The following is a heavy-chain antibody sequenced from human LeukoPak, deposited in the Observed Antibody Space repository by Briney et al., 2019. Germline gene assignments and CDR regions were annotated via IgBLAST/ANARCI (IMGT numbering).Heavy chain of an antibody. J-gene: IGHJ3*02. CDR2: INPNSGGT. V-gene: IGHV1-2*06. CDR1: GYTFTGYY. CDR3: ATQWLGAFDI. Sequence: ASVKVSCKASGYTFTGYYIHWVRQGPGQGLEWVGRINPNSGGTNYAQKFQGRVTMTRDTSINTAYMELSRLRSDDTAVYYCATQWLGAFDIWGQGTMVTVSS. D-gene: IGHD6-19*01.